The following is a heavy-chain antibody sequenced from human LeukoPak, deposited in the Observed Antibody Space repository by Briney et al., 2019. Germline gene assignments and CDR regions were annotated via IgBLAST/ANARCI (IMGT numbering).Heavy chain of an antibody. J-gene: IGHJ4*02. CDR3: AKDSNYDTGGYYGR. D-gene: IGHD3-22*01. Sequence: SETLSLTCTVSGGSVSSGSYYWSWIRQPPGKGLEWIGYIYYSGSTNYNPSLKSRVTISVDTSKNQFSLKLSSVTAADTAVYYCAKDSNYDTGGYYGRWGQGTPVTVSS. V-gene: IGHV4-61*01. CDR2: IYYSGST. CDR1: GGSVSSGSYY.